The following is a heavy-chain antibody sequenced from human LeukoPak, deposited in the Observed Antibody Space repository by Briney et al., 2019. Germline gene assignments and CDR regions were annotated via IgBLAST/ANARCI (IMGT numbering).Heavy chain of an antibody. D-gene: IGHD3-10*01. Sequence: SETLSLTCTVSGGSISSYYWSWIRQPPGKGLEWIGYIYTSGSTNYNPSLKSRVTISVDTSKNQFSLKLSSVTAADTAVYYCARHRDGSGSYYARAGWFDPWGQGTLVTVSS. CDR1: GGSISSYY. V-gene: IGHV4-4*09. CDR3: ARHRDGSGSYYARAGWFDP. CDR2: IYTSGST. J-gene: IGHJ5*02.